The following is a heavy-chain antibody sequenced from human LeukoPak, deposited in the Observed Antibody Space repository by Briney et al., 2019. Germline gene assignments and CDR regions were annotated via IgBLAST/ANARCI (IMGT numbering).Heavy chain of an antibody. Sequence: SQTLSLTCAISGDSVSSNSAAWNWIRQSPSRGLEWLGRTYYRSKWYNDYAVSVKSRITINPDTSKNQFSLQLNSVTPEDTAVYYCARVRFGRYCYDSSGATDAFDIWGQGTMVTVSS. CDR3: ARVRFGRYCYDSSGATDAFDI. CDR1: GDSVSSNSAA. D-gene: IGHD3-22*01. V-gene: IGHV6-1*01. CDR2: TYYRSKWYN. J-gene: IGHJ3*02.